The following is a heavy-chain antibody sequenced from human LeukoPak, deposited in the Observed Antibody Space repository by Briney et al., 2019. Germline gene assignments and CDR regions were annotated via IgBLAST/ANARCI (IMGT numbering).Heavy chain of an antibody. J-gene: IGHJ4*02. V-gene: IGHV4-34*01. CDR2: INHSGTT. Sequence: SETLSLTCAVYGGSFSSYYRSWIRQPPGKGLEWIGEINHSGTTNYNSSLKSRATISVDTSRDQFSLKLSSVTAADTAVYYCARAGFALAPHRGTPFDYWGQGTLVTVSS. D-gene: IGHD6-6*01. CDR1: GGSFSSYY. CDR3: ARAGFALAPHRGTPFDY.